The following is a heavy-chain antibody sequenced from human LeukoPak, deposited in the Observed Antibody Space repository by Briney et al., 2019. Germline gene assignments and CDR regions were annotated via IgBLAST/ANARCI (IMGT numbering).Heavy chain of an antibody. D-gene: IGHD5-18*01. V-gene: IGHV4-34*01. J-gene: IGHJ6*02. CDR3: ASKGGIQLSHYYYYGMDV. Sequence: TSETLSLTCAVYGGSFSGYYWSWIRQPPGKGLEWIGEINHSGSTNYNPSLKSRVTISVDTSKNQFSLKLSSVTAADTAVYYCASKGGIQLSHYYYYGMDVWGQGTTVTVSS. CDR2: INHSGST. CDR1: GGSFSGYY.